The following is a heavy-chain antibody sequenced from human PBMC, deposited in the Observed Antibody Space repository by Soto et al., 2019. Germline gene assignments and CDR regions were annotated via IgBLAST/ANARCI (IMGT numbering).Heavy chain of an antibody. J-gene: IGHJ3*01. CDR1: GFTFSRYA. Sequence: GGSLRLSCAASGFTFSRYAMSWVRQAPGKGLEWVSVISGSGDTTYYADSVKGRFTISRDNSKNTLYLQMNSRRAEDTAVYYCAKFSNTFDVWGQGTMVTVSS. CDR3: AKFSNTFDV. CDR2: ISGSGDTT. V-gene: IGHV3-23*01.